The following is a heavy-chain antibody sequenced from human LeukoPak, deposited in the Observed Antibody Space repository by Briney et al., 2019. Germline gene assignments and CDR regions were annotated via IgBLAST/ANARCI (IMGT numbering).Heavy chain of an antibody. CDR1: GFTFSSYA. CDR3: ARDGPCGGDCYYDY. J-gene: IGHJ4*02. V-gene: IGHV3-23*01. CDR2: ISGSGGST. Sequence: GGSLRLSCAASGFTFSSYAMSWVRQAPGKGLEWVSAISGSGGSTYYANSVKGRFTISRDNSKNTLYLQMNSLRAEDTAVYYCARDGPCGGDCYYDYWGQGTLVTVSS. D-gene: IGHD2-21*02.